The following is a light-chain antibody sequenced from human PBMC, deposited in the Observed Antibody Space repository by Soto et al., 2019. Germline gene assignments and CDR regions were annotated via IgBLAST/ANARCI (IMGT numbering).Light chain of an antibody. CDR2: EVR. CDR1: SSDVGGYNH. CDR3: CSYTSSSIRV. J-gene: IGLJ3*02. V-gene: IGLV2-14*01. Sequence: QSALTQPASVSGSPGQSITISCTGTSSDVGGYNHVSWYQQHPGKAPKLIIYEVRNRPSGVSNRLSGFKSGNTASLTISGRQADDEADYYCCSYTSSSIRVFGGGTKLTVL.